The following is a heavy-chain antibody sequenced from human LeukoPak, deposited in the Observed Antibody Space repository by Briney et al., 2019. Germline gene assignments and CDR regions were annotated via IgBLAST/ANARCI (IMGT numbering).Heavy chain of an antibody. CDR3: AQDRFCSSDSCSFGTTWFDP. J-gene: IGHJ5*02. D-gene: IGHD2-2*01. V-gene: IGHV3-30*02. CDR1: GFVFSDYG. CDR2: IRYDGSDP. Sequence: GGSLRLSCATSGFVFSDYGIHWARQAPGKGLEWVAFIRYDGSDPNYPDSVKGRFTISRDNSKNMVQLQMNSLGVEDTAVYYCAQDRFCSSDSCSFGTTWFDPWGQGTLVTVSS.